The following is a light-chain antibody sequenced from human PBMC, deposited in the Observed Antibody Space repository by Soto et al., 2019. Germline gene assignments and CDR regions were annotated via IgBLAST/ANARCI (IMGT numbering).Light chain of an antibody. CDR1: QSVDSTF. V-gene: IGKV3-20*01. CDR3: QQYMSSVT. J-gene: IGKJ1*01. Sequence: EIVLTQSPGSLSLSPGQRATLSCRASQSVDSTFFAWYQKKPGQAPRLLIYGASKRDTGVPDRFSGSGSGTDFTLTIGRLEPEDLAVYYCQQYMSSVTSGQGTKVEI. CDR2: GAS.